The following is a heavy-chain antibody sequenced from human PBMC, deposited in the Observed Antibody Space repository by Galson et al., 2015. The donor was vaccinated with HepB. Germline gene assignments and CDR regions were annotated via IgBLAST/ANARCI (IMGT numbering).Heavy chain of an antibody. V-gene: IGHV1-18*01. D-gene: IGHD3-10*01. CDR1: GYTFTSYG. CDR2: ISTYNGNT. Sequence: SVKVSCKASGYTFTSYGISWVRQAPGQGLEWMGWISTYNGNTNYAQKLQGRVTMTTDTSTSTAYMELRSLRSDDTAVYYCARAQDYYASGSKRKVNWFDPWGQGTLVTVSS. CDR3: ARAQDYYASGSKRKVNWFDP. J-gene: IGHJ5*02.